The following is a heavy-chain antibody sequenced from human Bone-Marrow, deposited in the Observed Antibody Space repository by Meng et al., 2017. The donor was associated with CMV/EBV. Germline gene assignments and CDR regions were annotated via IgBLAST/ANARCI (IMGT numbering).Heavy chain of an antibody. Sequence: GESLKISCAASGFTFSSYAMSWVRQAPGKGLEWVSTISGSGGTTYYADSVKGRFTISRGNSKDTVSMQMNSLRAEDTAMYYCARGVYSNYDSWGQGTLVTVSS. J-gene: IGHJ4*02. CDR3: ARGVYSNYDS. CDR1: GFTFSSYA. CDR2: ISGSGGTT. D-gene: IGHD4-11*01. V-gene: IGHV3-23*01.